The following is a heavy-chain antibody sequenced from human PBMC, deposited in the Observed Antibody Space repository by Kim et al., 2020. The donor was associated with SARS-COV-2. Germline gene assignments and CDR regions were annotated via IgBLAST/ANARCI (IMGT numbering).Heavy chain of an antibody. D-gene: IGHD3-22*01. V-gene: IGHV1-2*06. CDR3: ARETQITMIVVVTPAGMDV. CDR2: INPNSGGT. Sequence: ASVKVSCKASGYTFTGYYMHWVRQAPGQGLDWMGRINPNSGGTNYAQKFQGRVTMTRDTSISTAYMELSRLRSDDTAVYYCARETQITMIVVVTPAGMDVWGQGTTVTVSS. CDR1: GYTFTGYY. J-gene: IGHJ6*02.